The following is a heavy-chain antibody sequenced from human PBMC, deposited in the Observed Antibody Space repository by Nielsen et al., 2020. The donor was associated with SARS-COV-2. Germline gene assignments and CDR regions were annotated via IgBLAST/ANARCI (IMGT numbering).Heavy chain of an antibody. D-gene: IGHD3-16*02. J-gene: IGHJ4*02. V-gene: IGHV3-23*01. CDR2: IRDTGGYT. CDR1: GLNFETIA. Sequence: EYLKIYCGGSGLNFETIAMTWGSRAQGKGREWIAAIRDTGGYTYYADSVKGRFTVSRDNSKNTLFLEMNSLRVEDTAIYYCAKDRWGGGSYPDFWGQGTLVTVSS. CDR3: AKDRWGGGSYPDF.